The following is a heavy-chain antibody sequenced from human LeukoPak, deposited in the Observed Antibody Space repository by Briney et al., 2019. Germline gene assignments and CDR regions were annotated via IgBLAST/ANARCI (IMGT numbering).Heavy chain of an antibody. CDR2: INWYGGST. Sequence: GGSLRLSCAASRFTFDDYGMSWVRQAPGKGLEWVSGINWYGGSTGYADSVKGRFTISRDNAKNSLYLQMNSLRAEDTALYYCARVDTAMVSYYYMDVWGKGTTVTVSS. D-gene: IGHD5-18*01. CDR3: ARVDTAMVSYYYMDV. V-gene: IGHV3-20*04. J-gene: IGHJ6*03. CDR1: RFTFDDYG.